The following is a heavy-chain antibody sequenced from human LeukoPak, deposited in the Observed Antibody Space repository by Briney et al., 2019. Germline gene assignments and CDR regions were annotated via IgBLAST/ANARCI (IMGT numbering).Heavy chain of an antibody. J-gene: IGHJ4*02. CDR1: GFTFSSYG. Sequence: GGSLSLSCAASGFTFSSYGMHWVRQAPGKGLEWVAFIRYDGSNKYYADSVKGRFTISRDNSKNTLYLQMNSLRAEDTAVYYCAKADGIYCSSTSCSDFDYWGQGTLVTVSA. CDR2: IRYDGSNK. V-gene: IGHV3-30*02. CDR3: AKADGIYCSSTSCSDFDY. D-gene: IGHD2-2*01.